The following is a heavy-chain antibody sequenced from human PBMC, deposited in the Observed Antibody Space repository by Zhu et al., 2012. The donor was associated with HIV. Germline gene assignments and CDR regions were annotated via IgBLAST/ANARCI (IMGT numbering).Heavy chain of an antibody. V-gene: IGHV1-69*01. Sequence: QVQLVQSGAEVKKPGSSVKVACKASGGTFSNYVISWVRQAPGQGLKWMGGIIPMFGTTNYAQKFQGRVTITTDDSTSTVYMELSSLRYEDTAVYYCAREGLRIGELKDSGGMDVWGQGTTVTVSS. CDR1: GGTFSNYV. CDR2: IIPMFGTT. CDR3: AREGLRIGELKDSGGMDV. D-gene: IGHD3-10*01. J-gene: IGHJ6*02.